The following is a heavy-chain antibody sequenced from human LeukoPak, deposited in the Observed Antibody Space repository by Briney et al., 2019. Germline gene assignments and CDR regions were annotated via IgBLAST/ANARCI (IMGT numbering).Heavy chain of an antibody. Sequence: GGSLRLSCAASGFTFSSYSMNWVRQTPGQGLEWVSSITSGSSHIYYADSVKGRFTISRDNAKSSLYLQMNSPRAEDTAVYYCARDPYSGSYGADYYYYMDVWGKGTTVTISS. V-gene: IGHV3-21*01. CDR1: GFTFSSYS. CDR3: ARDPYSGSYGADYYYYMDV. J-gene: IGHJ6*03. D-gene: IGHD1-26*01. CDR2: ITSGSSHI.